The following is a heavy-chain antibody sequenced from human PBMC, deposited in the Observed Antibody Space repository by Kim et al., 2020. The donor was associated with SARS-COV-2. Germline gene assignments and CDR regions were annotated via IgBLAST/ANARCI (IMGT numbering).Heavy chain of an antibody. V-gene: IGHV3-15*01. CDR1: GFTFSNAW. D-gene: IGHD3-22*01. CDR2: IKSKTDGGKT. J-gene: IGHJ4*02. Sequence: GGSLRLSCAASGFTFSNAWMSWVRQAPGKGLEWVGRIKSKTDGGKTDYAAPVKGRFTISRDDSKNTLYLQMNSLKTEDTAVYYCTTDYYDSSGYYYIAYYFDYCGQGTLVTVSS. CDR3: TTDYYDSSGYYYIAYYFDY.